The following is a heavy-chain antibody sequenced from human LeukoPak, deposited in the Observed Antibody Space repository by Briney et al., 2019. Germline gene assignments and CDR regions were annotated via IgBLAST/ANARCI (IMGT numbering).Heavy chain of an antibody. CDR3: VRDQITVTTPFFDY. J-gene: IGHJ4*02. CDR2: INCNSGGT. Sequence: ASVKVSCKASGYTFTGYYIHWVRQAPGQGLEWMGWINCNSGGTSYAQKFQGRVTMTRDTSISTVYLELSTLKSDDTAVYYCVRDQITVTTPFFDYWGQRTLVTVSS. V-gene: IGHV1-2*02. D-gene: IGHD4-17*01. CDR1: GYTFTGYY.